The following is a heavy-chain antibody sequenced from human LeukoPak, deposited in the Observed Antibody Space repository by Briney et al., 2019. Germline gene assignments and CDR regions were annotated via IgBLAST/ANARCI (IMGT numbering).Heavy chain of an antibody. J-gene: IGHJ3*02. CDR1: GFNFRNYG. CDR2: ISSSGGNT. V-gene: IGHV3-23*01. D-gene: IGHD1-1*01. Sequence: GGSLRLSCAASGFNFRNYGMNWVRQAPGKGLEWVSGISSSGGNTFYVDSVKGRFTISRDNSKNTVFLQMNSLTAEDTAVYYCAKHTNWRGFDTWGQGTMVTVSS. CDR3: AKHTNWRGFDT.